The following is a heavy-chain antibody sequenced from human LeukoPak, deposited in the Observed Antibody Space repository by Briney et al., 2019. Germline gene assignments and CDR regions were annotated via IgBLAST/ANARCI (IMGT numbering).Heavy chain of an antibody. CDR1: GFTFSSYS. J-gene: IGHJ4*02. CDR3: ARADYDYVWGSYRQYYFDY. V-gene: IGHV3-7*01. D-gene: IGHD3-16*02. CDR2: IKQGGSEK. Sequence: GGSLRLSCAASGFTFSSYSMNWVRQAPGKGLEWVANIKQGGSEKYYVDSVKGRFTISRDNAKNSLYLQMNSLRAEDTAVYYCARADYDYVWGSYRQYYFDYWGQGTLVTVSS.